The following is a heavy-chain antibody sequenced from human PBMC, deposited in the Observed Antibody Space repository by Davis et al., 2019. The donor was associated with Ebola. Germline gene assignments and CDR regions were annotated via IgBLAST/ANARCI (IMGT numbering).Heavy chain of an antibody. CDR3: ARGYYDTTGRTRFDY. Sequence: PGGSLRLSCAASGFTFSSNWMHWVRQAPGKGLVWVSRINPDGSFTDYADSVKGRFTISRDNAKNTLYLQMNSLGVEDTAMYYCARGYYDTTGRTRFDYWGQGTLVAVSS. V-gene: IGHV3-74*01. J-gene: IGHJ4*02. CDR1: GFTFSSNW. CDR2: INPDGSFT. D-gene: IGHD3-22*01.